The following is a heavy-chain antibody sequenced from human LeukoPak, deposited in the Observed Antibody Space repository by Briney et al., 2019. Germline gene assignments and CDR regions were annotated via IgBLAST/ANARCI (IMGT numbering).Heavy chain of an antibody. D-gene: IGHD5-12*01. CDR2: IYYSGST. Sequence: PGGSLRLSCAASGFTFSSYSMNWVRQPPGKGLEWIGYIYYSGSTYYNPSLKSRVTISVDTSKNQFSLKLSSVTAADTAVYYCAREGSGYDRWGQGTLVTVSS. CDR1: GFTFSSYS. J-gene: IGHJ5*02. V-gene: IGHV4-59*12. CDR3: AREGSGYDR.